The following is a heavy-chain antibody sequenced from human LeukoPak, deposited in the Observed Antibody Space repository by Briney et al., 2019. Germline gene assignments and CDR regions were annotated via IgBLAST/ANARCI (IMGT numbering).Heavy chain of an antibody. CDR2: IRYDGSNK. CDR3: AKPYSSSGLFWFDP. J-gene: IGHJ5*02. V-gene: IGHV3-30*02. CDR1: GFTFSSYG. D-gene: IGHD6-6*01. Sequence: GGSLRLSCAASGFTFSSYGMHWVRQAPGKGLEWVAFIRYDGSNKYYADSVKGRFTISRDNSKNTLYLQMNSLRAEDTAVHYCAKPYSSSGLFWFDPWGQGTLVTVSS.